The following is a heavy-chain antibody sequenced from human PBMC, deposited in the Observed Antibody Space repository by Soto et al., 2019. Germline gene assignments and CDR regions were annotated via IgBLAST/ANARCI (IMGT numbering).Heavy chain of an antibody. D-gene: IGHD3-10*01. J-gene: IGHJ4*02. Sequence: GASVKVSCKTSGYTFTSFGISCVRQAPGQGLEWMGWITTDKGKTNYAQKFQGRVTMTTDTSTSTAYMELRSLRSEDTAVYYCARKDYYGSGIYYFEYWGQGTLVTVSS. CDR3: ARKDYYGSGIYYFEY. CDR1: GYTFTSFG. V-gene: IGHV1-18*01. CDR2: ITTDKGKT.